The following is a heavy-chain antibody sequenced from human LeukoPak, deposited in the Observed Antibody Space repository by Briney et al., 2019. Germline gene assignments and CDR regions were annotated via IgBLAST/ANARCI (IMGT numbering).Heavy chain of an antibody. CDR2: IKQDGSEK. CDR3: ARAAAPDY. J-gene: IGHJ4*02. CDR1: DFTFISYW. V-gene: IGHV3-7*01. D-gene: IGHD6-13*01. Sequence: GGSPRLSCAASDFTFISYWMTWVRQAPGKGLEWVSNIKQDGSEKYYVDSVKGRFTISRDNAKNSLYLQMNSLRAEDTAVYYCARAAAPDYWGQGTLVTVSS.